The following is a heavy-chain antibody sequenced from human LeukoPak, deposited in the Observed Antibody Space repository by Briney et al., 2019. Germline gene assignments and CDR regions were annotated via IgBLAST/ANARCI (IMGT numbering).Heavy chain of an antibody. Sequence: PGGSLRLSCAASGFTFDDYGMSWVRQAPGKGLEWVSYISSSSSTIYYADSVKGRFTISRDNAKNSLYLQMNSLRAEDTAVYYCAREGDYSNYVAEGAFDIWGQGTMVTVSS. J-gene: IGHJ3*02. D-gene: IGHD4-11*01. CDR1: GFTFDDYG. CDR3: AREGDYSNYVAEGAFDI. V-gene: IGHV3-48*01. CDR2: ISSSSSTI.